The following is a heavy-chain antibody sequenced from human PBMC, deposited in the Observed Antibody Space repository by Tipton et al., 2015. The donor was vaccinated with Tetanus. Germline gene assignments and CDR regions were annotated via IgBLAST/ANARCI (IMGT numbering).Heavy chain of an antibody. CDR3: ARAILTGDYMPGPLDF. V-gene: IGHV4-61*08. D-gene: IGHD3-9*01. Sequence: TLSLTCTVSGGSVRSGDYSWNWIRQSPGKGLEWIGYVFHSGITNYNPSLKSRVTISIDTSRNQFSLKLSSVTAADTAVYYCARAILTGDYMPGPLDFWGQGTPVTVSS. CDR2: VFHSGIT. CDR1: GGSVRSGDYS. J-gene: IGHJ4*02.